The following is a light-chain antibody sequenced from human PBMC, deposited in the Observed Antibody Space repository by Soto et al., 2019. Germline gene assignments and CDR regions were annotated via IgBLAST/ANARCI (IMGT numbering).Light chain of an antibody. CDR2: GAS. CDR1: QSVSSN. V-gene: IGKV3-15*01. J-gene: IGKJ1*01. Sequence: EIVMTQSPATLSVSPGERGTLSCRASQSVSSNLAWYQQKPGQAPRLLIYGASTRATGIPARFSGSGSGTEFTLTISSLRSEDFAVYYCQQYNNWPPWTFGQGTKVEIK. CDR3: QQYNNWPPWT.